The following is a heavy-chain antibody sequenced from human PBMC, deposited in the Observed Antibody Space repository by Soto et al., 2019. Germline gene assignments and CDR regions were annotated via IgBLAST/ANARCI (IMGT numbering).Heavy chain of an antibody. Sequence: SETLSLTCTVSGGSISSYYWSWIRQPPGKGLEWIGYIYYSGSTNYNPSLKSRVTISVDTSKNQFSLRLSSVTAADTAVYYCARYAAFYSSGWKAEYFQHWGQGTLVTVSS. J-gene: IGHJ1*01. CDR2: IYYSGST. CDR3: ARYAAFYSSGWKAEYFQH. CDR1: GGSISSYY. D-gene: IGHD6-19*01. V-gene: IGHV4-59*12.